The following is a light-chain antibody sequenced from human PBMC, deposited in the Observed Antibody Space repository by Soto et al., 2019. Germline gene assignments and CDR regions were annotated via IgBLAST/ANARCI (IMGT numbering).Light chain of an antibody. V-gene: IGKV1-8*01. Sequence: TQAPASFSPPLGERASLYFRSGQGISSYLAWYQQIPGKAPKRLIYAASSLQSGVPSRFSGSGSGTEFTLTITSLQSEDFALYYCQQYHKLWTFGQGTKVDI. CDR2: AAS. CDR3: QQYHKLWT. J-gene: IGKJ1*01. CDR1: QGISSY.